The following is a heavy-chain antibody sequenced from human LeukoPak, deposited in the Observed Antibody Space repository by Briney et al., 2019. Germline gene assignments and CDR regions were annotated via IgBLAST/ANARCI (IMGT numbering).Heavy chain of an antibody. CDR1: GFTFSSFA. CDR3: ARDGGSSWYGYYYMDV. V-gene: IGHV3-30*04. Sequence: GRSLRLSCAASGFTFSSFAMHWVRQAPGKGLEWVAVISYDGSNKYYADSVKGRFTISRDNSKNTLYLQMNSLRAEDTAVYYCARDGGSSWYGYYYMDVWGKGTTVTVSS. CDR2: ISYDGSNK. D-gene: IGHD6-13*01. J-gene: IGHJ6*03.